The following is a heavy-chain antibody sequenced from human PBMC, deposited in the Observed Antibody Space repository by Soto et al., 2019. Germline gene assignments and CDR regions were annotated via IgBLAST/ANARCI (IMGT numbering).Heavy chain of an antibody. V-gene: IGHV1-3*01. J-gene: IGHJ6*02. CDR1: GYTFTSYA. CDR3: ARGRGYSYGRAPNYYGMDV. D-gene: IGHD5-18*01. Sequence: ASVKVSCKASGYTFTSYAMHWVRQAPGQRLEWMGWINAGNGNTKYSQKFQGRVTITRDTPASTAYMELSSLRSEDTAVYYCARGRGYSYGRAPNYYGMDVWGQGTTVTVSS. CDR2: INAGNGNT.